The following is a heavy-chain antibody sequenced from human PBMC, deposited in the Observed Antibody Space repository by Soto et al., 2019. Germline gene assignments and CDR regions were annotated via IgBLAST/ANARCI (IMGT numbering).Heavy chain of an antibody. J-gene: IGHJ6*02. Sequence: QVQLVQSGAEVKKPGASVKVSCKASGYTFTTYGISWVRQAPGQGLEWMGWISAYNGNTNYALKLQGRITMTTDTSTSTDYMELRSLRSDDTAVYYCARSGDPVDYFYYYGMDVWGQGTTVTVSS. CDR2: ISAYNGNT. V-gene: IGHV1-18*01. CDR1: GYTFTTYG. CDR3: ARSGDPVDYFYYYGMDV. D-gene: IGHD4-17*01.